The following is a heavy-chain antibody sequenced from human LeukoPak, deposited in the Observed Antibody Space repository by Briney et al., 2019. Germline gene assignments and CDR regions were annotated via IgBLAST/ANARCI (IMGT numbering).Heavy chain of an antibody. D-gene: IGHD3-3*01. Sequence: GGSLRLSCAASGFTFSSYPMSWVRQAPGNGLEWVSTISTSGGSTYYADSVKGRFSISRDNSKNTLYLQMNSLRAEDTAVYYCAKDRDFWSAYYTGDDYWGQGTLVTVSS. CDR1: GFTFSSYP. CDR2: ISTSGGST. J-gene: IGHJ4*02. V-gene: IGHV3-23*01. CDR3: AKDRDFWSAYYTGDDY.